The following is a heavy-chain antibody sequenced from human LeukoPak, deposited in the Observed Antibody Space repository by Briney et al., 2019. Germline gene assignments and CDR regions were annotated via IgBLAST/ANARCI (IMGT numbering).Heavy chain of an antibody. J-gene: IGHJ6*03. Sequence: GASVKVSCKASGYTFTRYYMHWVRQAPGQGLEWMGWINPNSGGTNYAQKFQGRVTMTRDTSISTAYMELSRLRSDDTAVYYCARDFSRRDYYYHYYMDVWGKGTTVTVSS. V-gene: IGHV1-2*02. CDR1: GYTFTRYY. CDR2: INPNSGGT. D-gene: IGHD2/OR15-2a*01. CDR3: ARDFSRRDYYYHYYMDV.